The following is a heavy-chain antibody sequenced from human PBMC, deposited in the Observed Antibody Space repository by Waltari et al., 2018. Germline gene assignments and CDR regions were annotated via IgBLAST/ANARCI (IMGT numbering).Heavy chain of an antibody. CDR2: IKQDGSEK. J-gene: IGHJ4*02. CDR1: GFTFSSYW. Sequence: EVQLVESGGGLVQPGGSLRLSCAASGFTFSSYWMSWVRQAPGKGLEWVANIKQDGSEKSCVALVSGRFTFSRANAKSALFLQMTVLGAVYTAVFYCARPRILIGSGVYYTRYWGQGTLVTFS. CDR3: ARPRILIGSGVYYTRY. D-gene: IGHD3-3*01. V-gene: IGHV3-7*01.